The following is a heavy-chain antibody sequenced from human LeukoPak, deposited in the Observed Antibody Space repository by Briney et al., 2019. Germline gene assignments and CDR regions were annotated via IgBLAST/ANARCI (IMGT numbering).Heavy chain of an antibody. CDR3: ARETVFRWFDP. CDR2: IDPSSGGS. Sequence: ASVKVSCKASGYTFTTYFLHWVRQAPGQGLEWMGIIDPSSGGSTSAQKFQVRVTMTRDMSTSTVYMELSSLTSEDTAVYYCARETVFRWFDPWGQGTLVTVSS. V-gene: IGHV1-46*01. J-gene: IGHJ5*02. D-gene: IGHD2/OR15-2a*01. CDR1: GYTFTTYF.